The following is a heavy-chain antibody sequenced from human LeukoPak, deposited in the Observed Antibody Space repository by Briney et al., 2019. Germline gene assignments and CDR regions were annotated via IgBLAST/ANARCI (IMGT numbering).Heavy chain of an antibody. D-gene: IGHD1-1*01. Sequence: SETLSLTCAVSGGSISNYYWTWIRQPPGKGLEWIGYIYYSGSTYHNPSLKSRVTISVDTSKNQFSLKLSSVTAADTAVYYCARLGWNWFDPWGQGNLVTVSS. CDR1: GGSISNYY. CDR2: IYYSGST. J-gene: IGHJ5*02. CDR3: ARLGWNWFDP. V-gene: IGHV4-59*08.